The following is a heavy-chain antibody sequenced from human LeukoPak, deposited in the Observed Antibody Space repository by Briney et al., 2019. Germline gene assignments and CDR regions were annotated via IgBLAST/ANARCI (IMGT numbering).Heavy chain of an antibody. V-gene: IGHV1-2*02. Sequence: GASVKVSCKASGYTFTGYYMHCVRQAPGQGLEWMGWINPNSGGTNYAQKFQGRVTMTRDTSTRTAYMELRSLRSDDTAVYFCARGGYCSSTSCYGYYYYGMDVWGQGTTVTVSS. CDR3: ARGGYCSSTSCYGYYYYGMDV. J-gene: IGHJ6*02. D-gene: IGHD2-2*03. CDR2: INPNSGGT. CDR1: GYTFTGYY.